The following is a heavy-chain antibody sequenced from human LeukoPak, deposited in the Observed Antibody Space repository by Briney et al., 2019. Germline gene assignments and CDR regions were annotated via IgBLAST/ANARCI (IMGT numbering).Heavy chain of an antibody. CDR3: ARASYQNGRYSSSTSRYDRAHYYYYGMDV. CDR1: GVSISSHY. D-gene: IGHD2-2*01. CDR2: IYTSGST. V-gene: IGHV4-4*07. Sequence: SETLSLTCTVSGVSISSHYWSWIRQPAGKGLEWIGRIYTSGSTYYNPSLKSRVTMSGDTSKNQLSLKLSTVSAADTAVYYCARASYQNGRYSSSTSRYDRAHYYYYGMDVWGQGTTVTVSS. J-gene: IGHJ6*02.